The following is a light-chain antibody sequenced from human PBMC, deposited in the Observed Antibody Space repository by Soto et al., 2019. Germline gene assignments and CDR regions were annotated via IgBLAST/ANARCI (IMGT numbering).Light chain of an antibody. CDR3: AAWNDSPYLWV. Sequence: QLVLTQPPSASGAPGQRVSISCSGSSSNIGSNAVHWYQQFPGTAPRLLIYRDSQRPSGVPDRFSGSKSGTSASLVISGLQSEDEADYYCAAWNDSPYLWVFGGGTKLTVL. CDR1: SSNIGSNA. J-gene: IGLJ3*02. V-gene: IGLV1-44*01. CDR2: RDS.